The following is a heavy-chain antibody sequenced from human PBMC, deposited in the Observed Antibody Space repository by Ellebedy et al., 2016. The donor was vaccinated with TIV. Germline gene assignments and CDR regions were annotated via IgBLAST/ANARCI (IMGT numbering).Heavy chain of an antibody. V-gene: IGHV3-33*08. J-gene: IGHJ3*01. D-gene: IGHD2-15*01. Sequence: SLKISCAASGFTFSSFGMHWVRQTPGRGLEWVAVIWYDGSNKYYGESVKGRFTISRDNSKNTLYLQMNSLSDEDTALYDWARGYCYGSNCLRTAFELWGQGAMVTVSS. CDR1: GFTFSSFG. CDR2: IWYDGSNK. CDR3: ARGYCYGSNCLRTAFEL.